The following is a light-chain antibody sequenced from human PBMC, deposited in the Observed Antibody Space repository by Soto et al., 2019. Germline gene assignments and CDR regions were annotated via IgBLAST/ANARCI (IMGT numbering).Light chain of an antibody. CDR2: EVS. CDR1: SGDVDAFDY. Sequence: QSVLTQPASVSGSPGQSMTISCTGTSGDVDAFDYVSWYQQHPGKAPKLMIFEVSDRPSGVSDRFSGSKSGSTASLTISGLQAEDEADYFCTSFTSSSTQVFGTGTKVTVL. J-gene: IGLJ1*01. CDR3: TSFTSSSTQV. V-gene: IGLV2-14*01.